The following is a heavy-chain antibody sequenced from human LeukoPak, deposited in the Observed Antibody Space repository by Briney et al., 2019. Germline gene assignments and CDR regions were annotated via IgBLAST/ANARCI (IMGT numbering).Heavy chain of an antibody. CDR1: GFTFSNYW. CDR2: INDDGSAT. CDR3: AREILAPGKTHDY. J-gene: IGHJ4*02. Sequence: GGSLRLSCAASGFTFSNYWMHWVRQVPGKGLVWVSRINDDGSATFYADSVKGRFTISRDNAKNTLFLQINSLRDEGTAVYYCAREILAPGKTHDYWGQGTLVTVSS. V-gene: IGHV3-74*01.